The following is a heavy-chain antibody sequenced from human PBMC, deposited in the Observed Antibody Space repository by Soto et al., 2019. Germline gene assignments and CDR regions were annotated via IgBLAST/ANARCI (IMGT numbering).Heavy chain of an antibody. V-gene: IGHV4-61*01. Sequence: QVQLQESGPGLVKPSETLSLTCTVSGGSVSSGSYYWSWIRQPPGKGLEWIGYIYYSGSTNYNPSLKSRVTISVDTSKNQFSLKLSSVTAADTAVYYCAKALKDSSSPYFDYWGQGTLVTVSS. CDR1: GGSVSSGSYY. D-gene: IGHD6-6*01. J-gene: IGHJ4*02. CDR3: AKALKDSSSPYFDY. CDR2: IYYSGST.